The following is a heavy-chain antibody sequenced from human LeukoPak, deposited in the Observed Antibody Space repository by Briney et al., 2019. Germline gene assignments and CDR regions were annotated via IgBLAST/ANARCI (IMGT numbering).Heavy chain of an antibody. CDR1: GFTFSSYE. V-gene: IGHV3-48*03. J-gene: IGHJ3*01. CDR3: ARVSGEYCSSTTCYGAAFDF. D-gene: IGHD2-2*01. CDR2: ISSSDSAI. Sequence: QPGGSLRLSCAASGFTFSSYEMNWVRQAPGKGLEWVSYISSSDSAIYYADSVKGRFTISRDNAKNSLYLQMNSLRAEDTAIYYCARVSGEYCSSTTCYGAAFDFWGQGTMVTVSS.